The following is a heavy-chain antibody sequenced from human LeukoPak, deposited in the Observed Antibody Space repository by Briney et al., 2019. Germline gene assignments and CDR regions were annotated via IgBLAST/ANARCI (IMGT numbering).Heavy chain of an antibody. J-gene: IGHJ6*02. CDR2: FDPEDGET. D-gene: IGHD6-19*01. CDR1: GYTLTELS. CDR3: ARAGYSSGWYDYYYYYGMDV. V-gene: IGHV1-24*01. Sequence: ASVNVSCKVSGYTLTELSMHWVRQAPGKGLEWMGGFDPEDGETIYAQRFQGRVTMTEDTSTDTAYMELSSLRSEDTAVYYCARAGYSSGWYDYYYYYGMDVWGQGTTVTVSS.